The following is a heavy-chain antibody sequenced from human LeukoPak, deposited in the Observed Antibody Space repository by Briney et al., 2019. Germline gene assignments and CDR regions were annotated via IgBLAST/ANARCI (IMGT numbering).Heavy chain of an antibody. D-gene: IGHD5-18*01. V-gene: IGHV3-30-3*01. Sequence: GGSLRLPCVASGFTFSNYAMHWVRQAPGKGLEWVAVISYDGSNKYYADSAKGRFTISRDNSKNTLYLQMNSLRVEDTAVYYCATVWMEKQLWLPFHHWGQGTLVTVSS. CDR1: GFTFSNYA. J-gene: IGHJ4*02. CDR2: ISYDGSNK. CDR3: ATVWMEKQLWLPFHH.